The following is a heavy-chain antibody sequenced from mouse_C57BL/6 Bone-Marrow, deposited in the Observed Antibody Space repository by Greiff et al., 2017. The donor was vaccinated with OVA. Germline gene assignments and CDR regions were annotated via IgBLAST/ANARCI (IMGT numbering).Heavy chain of an antibody. J-gene: IGHJ2*01. CDR1: GFTFSDYG. CDR2: ISSGSSTI. Sequence: EVMLVESGGGLVKPGGSLKLSCAASGFTFSDYGMHWVRQAPEKGLEWVAYISSGSSTIYYADTVKGRFTISRDNAKNTLFLQMTSLRSADTAMYYCAGNYFDYWGQGTTLTVSS. V-gene: IGHV5-17*01. CDR3: AGNYFDY.